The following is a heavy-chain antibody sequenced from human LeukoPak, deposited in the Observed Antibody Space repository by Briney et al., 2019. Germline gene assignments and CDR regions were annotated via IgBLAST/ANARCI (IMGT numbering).Heavy chain of an antibody. D-gene: IGHD3-16*01. CDR2: INHSGST. CDR1: GGSFSAYY. V-gene: IGHV4-34*01. J-gene: IGHJ5*02. CDR3: ATLKGGLTWWFDP. Sequence: SETLSLSCAVYGGSFSAYYWSWIRQPPGKGLEWLWEINHSGSTNYHPSLKSRVTISVDTSKNQFSLKLSSVTAADTAVYYCATLKGGLTWWFDPWGQGTLVTVSS.